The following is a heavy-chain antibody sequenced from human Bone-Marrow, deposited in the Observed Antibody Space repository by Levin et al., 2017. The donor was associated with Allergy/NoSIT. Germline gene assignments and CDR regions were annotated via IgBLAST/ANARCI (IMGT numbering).Heavy chain of an antibody. CDR3: ARDGVRGEMATFLND. Sequence: GGSLRLSCAASGFSFGAYALHWVRQAPGKGLQWVAVISFDGSDQHYADSVTGRFTISRDKSKSTVYLQMNSLRPEDTAVYYCARDGVRGEMATFLNDWGQGTLVTVSS. D-gene: IGHD5-24*01. J-gene: IGHJ4*02. CDR2: ISFDGSDQ. V-gene: IGHV3-30*01. CDR1: GFSFGAYA.